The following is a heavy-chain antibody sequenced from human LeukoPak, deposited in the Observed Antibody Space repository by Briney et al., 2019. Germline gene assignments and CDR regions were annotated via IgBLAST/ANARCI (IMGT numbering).Heavy chain of an antibody. J-gene: IGHJ5*02. CDR3: AREYHRANWFDP. CDR1: GGSISSGDYY. Sequence: PSETLSLTCTVSGGSISSGDYYWRWLRQPPGKGLEWIGYIYYSGSTYYNPSLKSRVTISVDTSKNQFSLKLSSVTAADTAVYYCAREYHRANWFDPWGQGTLVTVSS. V-gene: IGHV4-30-4*01. CDR2: IYYSGST. D-gene: IGHD2-2*01.